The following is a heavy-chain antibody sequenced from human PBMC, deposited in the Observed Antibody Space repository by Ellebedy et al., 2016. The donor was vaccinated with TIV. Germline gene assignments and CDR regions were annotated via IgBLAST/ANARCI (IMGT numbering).Heavy chain of an antibody. J-gene: IGHJ4*02. CDR2: IYYSGST. D-gene: IGHD5-24*01. V-gene: IGHV4-39*01. CDR3: AGIYFSVEMATIPPY. CDR1: GGSISSSSYY. Sequence: MPSETLSLTCTVSGGSISSSSYYWGWIRQPPGKGLEWIGSIYYSGSTYYNPSLKSRVTISVDTSKNQFSLKLSSVTAADTAVYYCAGIYFSVEMATIPPYWGQGSLVTVSS.